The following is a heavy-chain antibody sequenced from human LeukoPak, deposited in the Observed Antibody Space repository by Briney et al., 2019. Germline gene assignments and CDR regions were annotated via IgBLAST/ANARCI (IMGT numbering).Heavy chain of an antibody. CDR3: ARHGVVVVRDAFDI. CDR2: IYYSGST. D-gene: IGHD3-22*01. CDR1: GGSISSYY. V-gene: IGHV4-59*08. J-gene: IGHJ3*02. Sequence: PSETLSLTCTVSGGSISSYYWSWIRQPPGKGLEWIGYIYYSGSTNYNPSLKSRVTISVDTSKNQFSLKLSSVTAADTAVYYCARHGVVVVRDAFDIWGQGTMVTVSS.